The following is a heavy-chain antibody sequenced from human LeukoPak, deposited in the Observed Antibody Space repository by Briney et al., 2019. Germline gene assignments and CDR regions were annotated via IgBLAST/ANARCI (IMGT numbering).Heavy chain of an antibody. V-gene: IGHV1-69*04. D-gene: IGHD2-2*01. CDR3: ATRRTSLYYYYGMDV. CDR2: IIPILGIA. J-gene: IGHJ6*02. CDR1: GGTFSSYA. Sequence: GASVKVSCKASGGTFSSYAISWVRQAPGQGLEWMGRIIPILGIANYAQKFQGRVTITADKSTSTAYMELSSLRSEDTAVYYCATRRTSLYYYYGMDVWGQGTTVTVSS.